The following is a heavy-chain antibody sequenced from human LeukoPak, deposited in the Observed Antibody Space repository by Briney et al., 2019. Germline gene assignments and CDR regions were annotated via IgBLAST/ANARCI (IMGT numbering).Heavy chain of an antibody. CDR3: ARQPANTAAFDI. D-gene: IGHD5-18*01. CDR2: VRDNGEN. CDR1: GGSINAYY. Sequence: PSEALSLTCTVSGGSINAYYWSWIRQPPGKGLEWIAYVRDNGENNYNPSLKSRVAISVDTANNQISLRLNFVTAADTAIYYCARQPANTAAFDIWGLGTMVTVSS. V-gene: IGHV4-59*08. J-gene: IGHJ3*02.